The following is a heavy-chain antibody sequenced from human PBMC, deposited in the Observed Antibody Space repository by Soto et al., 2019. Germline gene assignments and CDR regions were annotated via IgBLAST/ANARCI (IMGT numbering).Heavy chain of an antibody. D-gene: IGHD1-26*01. CDR1: GGTFSSYS. V-gene: IGHV1-69*01. CDR2: IIAIFGTT. Sequence: QVQLVQSGAEVKKPGSSVKVSCKASGGTFSSYSINWVRQAPGQGLEWMGEIIAIFGTTNYAQKFQGRVTITADESTSTAYMELSSLRSEDTAVYYCGRAGGRTSGGIDYWGQGNRVNVS. CDR3: GRAGGRTSGGIDY. J-gene: IGHJ4*02.